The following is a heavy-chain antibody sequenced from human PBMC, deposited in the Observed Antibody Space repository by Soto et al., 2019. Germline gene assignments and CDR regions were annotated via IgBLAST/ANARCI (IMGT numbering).Heavy chain of an antibody. CDR3: ALYYDTFDY. CDR2: IHFGGST. V-gene: IGHV4-39*01. Sequence: QLQLQESGPGLVKPSETLSLTCTVSGGSISRNNYYWGWIRQPPGKGLEWIGCIHFGGSTYYNPSLKSRVTISVDTSKNQFSLELNSVTAADTAVYYCALYYDTFDYWGQGTLVTVSS. J-gene: IGHJ4*02. CDR1: GGSISRNNYY. D-gene: IGHD3-22*01.